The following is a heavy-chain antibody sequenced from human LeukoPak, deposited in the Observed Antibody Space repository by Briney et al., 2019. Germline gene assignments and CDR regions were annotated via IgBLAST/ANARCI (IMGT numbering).Heavy chain of an antibody. V-gene: IGHV3-23*01. CDR2: ISAGGITT. CDR3: AKGGYCSSTSCYVGWFDP. J-gene: IGHJ5*02. D-gene: IGHD2-2*01. Sequence: GGSLRLSCAASGFTFSSYAMGWARQPPGKGLEWVSGISAGGITTYYADSVKGRFTISRDNSKNTLFLQMNSLRAEDTAVYYCAKGGYCSSTSCYVGWFDPWGQGTLVTVSS. CDR1: GFTFSSYA.